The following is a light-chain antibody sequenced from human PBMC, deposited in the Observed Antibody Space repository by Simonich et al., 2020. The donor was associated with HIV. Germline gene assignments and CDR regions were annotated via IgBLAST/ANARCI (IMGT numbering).Light chain of an antibody. J-gene: IGKJ1*01. CDR3: QQYYSTPPT. CDR2: WAS. CDR1: QSVLYNSNNKDY. V-gene: IGKV4-1*01. Sequence: DIVMTQSPDSLAVSLGERATINCKSSQSVLYNSNNKDYLAWYQQKAGQPPKLLIYWASTRESGVPDRFSGSGSGTNFTLTISSPQAEDVALYYCQQYYSTPPTFGQGTKVEIK.